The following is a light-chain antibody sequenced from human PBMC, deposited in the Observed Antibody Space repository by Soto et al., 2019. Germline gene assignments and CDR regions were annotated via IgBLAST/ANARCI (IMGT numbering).Light chain of an antibody. V-gene: IGKV1-5*03. CDR1: QSIGIW. Sequence: IQMTQSPSTLSASVGDRVAITCRASQSIGIWLAWYQQKPGKAPRFLIYKASTLESGVPSTFSGSGSGTEFTLTISSLQPEDFGSYYCQQYKDYSWTFGQGTKVEIK. J-gene: IGKJ1*01. CDR2: KAS. CDR3: QQYKDYSWT.